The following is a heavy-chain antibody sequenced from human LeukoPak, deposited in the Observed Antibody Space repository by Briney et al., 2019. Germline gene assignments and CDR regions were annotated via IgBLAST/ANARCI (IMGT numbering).Heavy chain of an antibody. CDR3: ARLVYGDFTMGEYYFDY. D-gene: IGHD4-17*01. Sequence: SETLSLTCTVSGGSISSGDYYWSWIRQPPGKGLEWIGYTYYSGSTYYNPSLKSRVTISVDTSKNQFSLKLSSVTAADTAVYYCARLVYGDFTMGEYYFDYWGQGTLVTVSS. J-gene: IGHJ4*02. CDR2: TYYSGST. V-gene: IGHV4-30-4*01. CDR1: GGSISSGDYY.